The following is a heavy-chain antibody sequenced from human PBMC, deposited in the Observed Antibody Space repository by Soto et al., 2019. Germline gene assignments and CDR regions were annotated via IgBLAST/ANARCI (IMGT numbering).Heavy chain of an antibody. CDR3: ARLTRFYGSSSTTDY. Sequence: PSETLSLTCTVSGGYISGGGYYWSWIRQHPGKGLEWIGYIYYSGSTYYNPSLKSRVTISVDTSKNQFSLKLSSVTAADTAVYYCARLTRFYGSSSTTDYWGQGTLVTVSS. D-gene: IGHD2-2*01. CDR2: IYYSGST. V-gene: IGHV4-31*03. J-gene: IGHJ4*02. CDR1: GGYISGGGYY.